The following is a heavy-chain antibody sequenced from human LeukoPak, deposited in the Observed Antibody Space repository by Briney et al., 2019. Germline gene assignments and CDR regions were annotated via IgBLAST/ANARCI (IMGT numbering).Heavy chain of an antibody. CDR2: INHSGST. CDR1: GGSFSGYY. J-gene: IGHJ4*02. CDR3: ASRYCSGGSCPLDY. V-gene: IGHV4-34*01. Sequence: SETLSLTCVVYGGSFSGYYWSWIRQPPGKGLEWIGEINHSGSTNYNLSIKSRVTISVDTSKNQFSLKLSSVTAADTAVYYCASRYCSGGSCPLDYWGQGTLVTVSS. D-gene: IGHD2-15*01.